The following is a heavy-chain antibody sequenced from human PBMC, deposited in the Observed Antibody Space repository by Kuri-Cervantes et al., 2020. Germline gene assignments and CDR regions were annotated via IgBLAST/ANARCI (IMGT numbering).Heavy chain of an antibody. V-gene: IGHV3-48*02. J-gene: IGHJ4*02. CDR2: ISSSSSTI. CDR1: GFTFSSYS. CDR3: AREVRGFDY. D-gene: IGHD3-10*01. Sequence: LSLTCAASGFTFSSYSMNWVRQAPGKGLEWVSYISSSSSTIYYADSVEGRFTISRDNAKNSLYLQMNSLRDEDTAVYYCAREVRGFDYWGQGTLVTVSS.